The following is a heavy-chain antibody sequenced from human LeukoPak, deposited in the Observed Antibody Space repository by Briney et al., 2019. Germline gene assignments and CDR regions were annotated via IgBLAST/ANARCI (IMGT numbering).Heavy chain of an antibody. D-gene: IGHD6-6*01. CDR3: ARELVRGQYNWFDP. CDR2: ISSSSSYI. Sequence: GGSLRLSCAASGFTFSSYSMTWVRQAPGKGLEWVSSISSSSSYIYYADSVKGRFTISRHNSKNTLYLQMNSLRAEDTAVYYCARELVRGQYNWFDPWGQGTLVTVSS. V-gene: IGHV3-21*04. J-gene: IGHJ5*02. CDR1: GFTFSSYS.